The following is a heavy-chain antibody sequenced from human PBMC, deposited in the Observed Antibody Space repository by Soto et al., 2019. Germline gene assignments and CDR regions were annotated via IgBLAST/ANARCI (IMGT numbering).Heavy chain of an antibody. CDR3: ERARCCSGQCYYFDY. J-gene: IGHJ4*02. Sequence: EVQLVESGEGLVQPGGSLRLSCAASGFTFSSYNIHWIRHAPGKGLEFVSAISRSGDRTYYADSVKGRFTITRDNSKNTVWLQMGSLRAEDMAVYYYERARCCSGQCYYFDYWGRGALVSVSS. V-gene: IGHV3-64*02. D-gene: IGHD2-15*01. CDR1: GFTFSSYN. CDR2: ISRSGDRT.